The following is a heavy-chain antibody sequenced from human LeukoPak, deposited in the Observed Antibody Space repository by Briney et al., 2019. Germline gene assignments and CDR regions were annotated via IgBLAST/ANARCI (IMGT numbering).Heavy chain of an antibody. CDR3: ARESVVESYDILTGYRTAYYFDY. J-gene: IGHJ4*02. CDR1: GYTFNSHG. CDR2: INPNSGGT. D-gene: IGHD3-9*01. Sequence: GASVKVSCKASGYTFNSHGITWVRQAPGQGLEWMGWINPNSGGTNYAQKFQGRVTMTRDTSISTAYMELSRLRSDDTAVYYCARESVVESYDILTGYRTAYYFDYWGQGTLVTVSS. V-gene: IGHV1-2*02.